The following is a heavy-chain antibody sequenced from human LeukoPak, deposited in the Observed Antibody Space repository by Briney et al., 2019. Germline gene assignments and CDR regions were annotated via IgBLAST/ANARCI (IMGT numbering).Heavy chain of an antibody. CDR3: ARPGRERGYSYALDY. Sequence: GASLQISCKGSGSSFTSYWIGWVRQLPGKGLEWMGIIYPGDSDTRYSPSFQGQVTISADKSISTAYLQWSSLKASDTAMYYCARPGRERGYSYALDYWGQGTLVTVSS. V-gene: IGHV5-51*01. J-gene: IGHJ4*02. D-gene: IGHD5-18*01. CDR2: IYPGDSDT. CDR1: GSSFTSYW.